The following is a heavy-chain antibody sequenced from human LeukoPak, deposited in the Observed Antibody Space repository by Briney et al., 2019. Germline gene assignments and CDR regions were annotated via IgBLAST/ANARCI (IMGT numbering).Heavy chain of an antibody. J-gene: IGHJ6*02. Sequence: GGSLRLSCAASGFTFSSYAMSWVRQAPGKGLEWVSVISGSSLSAYYADSVKGRFTISRDNSKNTLYLQMNSLRVEDTAVYYCAKDPCTDGVRYTSSYYGMDVWGLGTTVTVSS. D-gene: IGHD2-8*01. CDR3: AKDPCTDGVRYTSSYYGMDV. CDR2: ISGSSLSA. V-gene: IGHV3-23*01. CDR1: GFTFSSYA.